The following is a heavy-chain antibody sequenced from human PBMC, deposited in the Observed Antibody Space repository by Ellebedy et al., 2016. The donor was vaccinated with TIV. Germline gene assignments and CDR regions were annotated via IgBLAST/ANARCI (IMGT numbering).Heavy chain of an antibody. CDR3: ARGGSSSCYS. CDR1: GLTLSSYW. Sequence: GESLKISCAASGLTLSSYWMHWVRQAQGKRLEWVSRFSSDGSTTSYADSVTGRFTISRDNAKNTLYLQMNRLRAEDTALYYCARGGSSSCYSWGQGTLVTVSS. CDR2: FSSDGSTT. V-gene: IGHV3-74*01. J-gene: IGHJ4*02. D-gene: IGHD2-2*01.